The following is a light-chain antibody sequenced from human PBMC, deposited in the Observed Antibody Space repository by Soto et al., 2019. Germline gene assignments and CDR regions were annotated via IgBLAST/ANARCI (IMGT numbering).Light chain of an antibody. J-gene: IGLJ2*01. Sequence: QSALTQPASVSGSPGQSITISCTGTSSDVGSYNLVPWYQQHPGKAPKLMIYEGSKRPSGVSNRFSGSKSGNTASLTISGLQAEDEADYYCCSYAGSSTSHVVFGGGTKVTVL. V-gene: IGLV2-23*01. CDR3: CSYAGSSTSHVV. CDR2: EGS. CDR1: SSDVGSYNL.